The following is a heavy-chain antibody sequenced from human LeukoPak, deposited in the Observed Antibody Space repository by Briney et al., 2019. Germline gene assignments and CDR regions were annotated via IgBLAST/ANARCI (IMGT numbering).Heavy chain of an antibody. CDR2: IYYSGST. D-gene: IGHD6-19*01. CDR1: RGSISSYY. V-gene: IGHV4-59*01. CDR3: ARDSRIVVAGTDDAFDI. J-gene: IGHJ3*02. Sequence: SETLCLTRTVSRGSISSYYWSWIRQPPRKGLEWVGYIYYSGSTNYNPSLKSRVTISVDTSKNQFSLKLSSVTAADTAVYYCARDSRIVVAGTDDAFDIWGQGTMVTVSS.